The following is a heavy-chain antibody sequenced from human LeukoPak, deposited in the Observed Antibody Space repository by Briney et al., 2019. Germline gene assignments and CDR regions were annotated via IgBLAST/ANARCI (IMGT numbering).Heavy chain of an antibody. J-gene: IGHJ1*01. CDR2: INYSGRS. D-gene: IGHD2-2*01. Sequence: SETLSLTCSVSGGSIVSGGSITSSSPSWAWIRQPPGMGLVWIGSINYSGRSYDKPSRKSRVIITEDTYKNQFALKLSPGAAAETAVYYCARETTSRASLWGQGTLVSVSS. CDR3: ARETTSRASL. V-gene: IGHV4-39*06. CDR1: GGSITSSSPS.